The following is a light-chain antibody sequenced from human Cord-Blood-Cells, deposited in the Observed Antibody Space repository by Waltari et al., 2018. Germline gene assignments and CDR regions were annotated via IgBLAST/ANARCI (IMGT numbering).Light chain of an antibody. CDR1: QSVSSSY. CDR2: GQS. CDR3: QQYGSSST. V-gene: IGKV3-20*01. J-gene: IGKJ1*01. Sequence: EIVLPQSPGTLSLAPGESATLSRRASQSVSSSYLALYQQKPGQDPMLLIYGQSSRATGIPARFSGGGSGTGFTLTSSRLEADDFAVYYCQQYGSSSTFGQGTKVEIK.